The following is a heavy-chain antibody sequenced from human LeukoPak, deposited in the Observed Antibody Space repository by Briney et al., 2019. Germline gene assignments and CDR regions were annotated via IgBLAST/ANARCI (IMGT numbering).Heavy chain of an antibody. CDR1: GFTFSSYA. J-gene: IGHJ4*02. CDR2: ISYDGSNK. D-gene: IGHD4-17*01. CDR3: ARPIYYGDYYFDY. V-gene: IGHV3-30*04. Sequence: PGGSLRLSCAASGFTFSSYAMHWVRQAPGKGLEWVAVISYDGSNKYYADSVKGRFTISRDNSKNTLYLQMNSLRAEDTAVYYCARPIYYGDYYFDYWGQGTLVTVPS.